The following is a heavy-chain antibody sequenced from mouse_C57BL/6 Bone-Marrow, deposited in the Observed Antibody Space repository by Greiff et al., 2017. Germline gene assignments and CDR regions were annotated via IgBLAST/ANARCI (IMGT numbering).Heavy chain of an antibody. Sequence: QVQLQQSGAELARPGASVKLSCKASGYTFTSYGISWVKQRTGQGLEWIGEIYPRSGNTYYNEKFKGKATLTADKSSSTAYMELRSLTSEDSAVYFCARDVIWDYGSSYLWYFDVWGTGTTVTVSS. V-gene: IGHV1-81*01. J-gene: IGHJ1*03. CDR3: ARDVIWDYGSSYLWYFDV. D-gene: IGHD1-1*01. CDR1: GYTFTSYG. CDR2: IYPRSGNT.